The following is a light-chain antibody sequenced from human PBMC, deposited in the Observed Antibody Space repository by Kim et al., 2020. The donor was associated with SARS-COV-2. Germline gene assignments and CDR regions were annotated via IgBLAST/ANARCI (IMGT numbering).Light chain of an antibody. Sequence: GDTVTISCRASQGISDWLAWYQQKPGKAPKVLIYAASNLQSGVPSRFSGTGSGTDFTLTITSLQPEDFATYFCQQSTSFPFTFGPGTKVDIK. J-gene: IGKJ3*01. CDR2: AAS. V-gene: IGKV1-12*02. CDR3: QQSTSFPFT. CDR1: QGISDW.